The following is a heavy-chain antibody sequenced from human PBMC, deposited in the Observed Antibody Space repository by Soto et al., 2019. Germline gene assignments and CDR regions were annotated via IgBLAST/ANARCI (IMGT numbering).Heavy chain of an antibody. Sequence: GGSLRLSCAASGFTLGSHWMSWVRQAPGKGLEWVASIKEDGSENFYVESVKGRFTISRDNDKNSLYLQMISLRAEDTAVYYCAGIHSGYWGQGTLVTVSS. CDR2: IKEDGSEN. CDR1: GFTLGSHW. D-gene: IGHD5-18*01. CDR3: AGIHSGY. V-gene: IGHV3-7*01. J-gene: IGHJ4*02.